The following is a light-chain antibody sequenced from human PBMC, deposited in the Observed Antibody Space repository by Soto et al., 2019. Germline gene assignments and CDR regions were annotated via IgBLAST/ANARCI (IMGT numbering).Light chain of an antibody. CDR3: AAWDDSLNGWV. V-gene: IGLV1-44*01. Sequence: QSVLTQPPSASGTPGQTVTISCSGSSSNIGSNTINWYQHLPGTAPKVLIHSNHQRPSGVPDRFSGSKSGTSASLAISGLQFEDEADYYCAAWDDSLNGWVFGGGTKLTVL. CDR1: SSNIGSNT. J-gene: IGLJ3*02. CDR2: SNH.